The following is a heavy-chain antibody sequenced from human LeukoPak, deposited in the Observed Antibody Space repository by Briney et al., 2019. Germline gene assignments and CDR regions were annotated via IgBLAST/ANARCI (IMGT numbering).Heavy chain of an antibody. J-gene: IGHJ4*02. V-gene: IGHV3-7*01. Sequence: SWGSLRLSCAPSGVSFTSYWMSWVCHAPAKGLGCVSNINPDGSIMLYVDSVKGPFTISRDNAKNSLYLQMNNLRAEDTAVYFCVSGFLQWLYSGEGKLVTVSS. CDR3: VSGFLQWLY. CDR2: INPDGSIM. CDR1: GVSFTSYW. D-gene: IGHD3-3*01.